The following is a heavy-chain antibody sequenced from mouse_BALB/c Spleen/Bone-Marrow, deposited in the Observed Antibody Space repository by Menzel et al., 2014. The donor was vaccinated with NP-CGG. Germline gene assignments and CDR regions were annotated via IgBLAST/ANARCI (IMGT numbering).Heavy chain of an antibody. J-gene: IGHJ4*01. Sequence: DVQLQESGGGLVQPGRSLKLSCAASGFTFSSYTMSWVRQTPEKRLEWVAYISNGGGSTHYPDTVKGRFTISRDNAKNTLYLQMSSLKSEDTAMYYCARHPIYYYGSSWGNYAMDYWGQGTSVTVSS. CDR2: ISNGGGST. D-gene: IGHD1-1*01. V-gene: IGHV5-12-2*01. CDR1: GFTFSSYT. CDR3: ARHPIYYYGSSWGNYAMDY.